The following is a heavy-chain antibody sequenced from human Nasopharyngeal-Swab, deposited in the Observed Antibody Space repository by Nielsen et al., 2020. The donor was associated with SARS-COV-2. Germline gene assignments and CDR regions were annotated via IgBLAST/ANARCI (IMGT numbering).Heavy chain of an antibody. J-gene: IGHJ4*02. CDR1: GFTFSNYG. Sequence: GGSLRLSCAASGFTFSNYGMHWVRQAPGQGLEWVAVIWYDGSNKYYADSVKGRFTISRDNSKNTVYLQMNSLRAEDTAVYYCARDYCSSTSCYDYWGQGTLVTVSS. V-gene: IGHV3-33*01. D-gene: IGHD2-2*01. CDR2: IWYDGSNK. CDR3: ARDYCSSTSCYDY.